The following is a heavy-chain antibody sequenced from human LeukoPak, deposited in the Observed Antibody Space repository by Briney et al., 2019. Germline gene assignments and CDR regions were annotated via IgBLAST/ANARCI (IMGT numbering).Heavy chain of an antibody. V-gene: IGHV5-10-1*01. J-gene: IGHJ4*02. Sequence: EESLKISCKGSGYSFTSYWISWVRPMPGKGLEWMGRIDPSDSYTNYSPSFQGHVTISADKSISTAYLQWSSLKASDTAMYYCARLYYYDSSGHPNIDYWGQGTLVTVSS. CDR3: ARLYYYDSSGHPNIDY. CDR1: GYSFTSYW. CDR2: IDPSDSYT. D-gene: IGHD3-22*01.